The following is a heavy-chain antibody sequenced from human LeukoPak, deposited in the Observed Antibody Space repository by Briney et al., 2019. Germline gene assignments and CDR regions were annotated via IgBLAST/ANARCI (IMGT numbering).Heavy chain of an antibody. Sequence: SETLSLTCTVSGGSISSSSYYWGWIRQPPGTGLEWIGSIYYSGSTYYNPSLKSRVTISVDTSKNQFSLKLSSVTAADTAVYYCARHIGYSEGYYYYYYMDVWGKGTTVTVSS. CDR1: GGSISSSSYY. J-gene: IGHJ6*03. V-gene: IGHV4-39*01. CDR2: IYYSGST. D-gene: IGHD6-13*01. CDR3: ARHIGYSEGYYYYYYMDV.